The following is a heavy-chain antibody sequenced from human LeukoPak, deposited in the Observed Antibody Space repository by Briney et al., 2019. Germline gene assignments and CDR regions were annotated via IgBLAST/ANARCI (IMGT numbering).Heavy chain of an antibody. Sequence: SETLSLTCTVSGASISSFYWSWIRQPPGRGLEWIGYIYYSGSTNYNPSLKSRVTISVDTSKNQFSLKLSSVTAADTAVYYCARVLPTRVGRGAFNYWGQGTLVTVSS. J-gene: IGHJ4*02. V-gene: IGHV4-59*01. CDR2: IYYSGST. CDR1: GASISSFY. CDR3: ARVLPTRVGRGAFNY. D-gene: IGHD1-26*01.